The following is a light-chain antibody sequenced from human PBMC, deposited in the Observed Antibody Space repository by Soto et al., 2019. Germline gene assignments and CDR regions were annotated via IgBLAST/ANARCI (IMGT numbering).Light chain of an antibody. Sequence: EIVLTQSPATLSLSPGERATLSCRASQSVSSYLAWYQQKPGQAPRLLIYDASNRATGIPARFSGSGSGTNFTLSICSLEPEDFAVYYCQQRSNWAGLTFGGGTKVDIK. CDR3: QQRSNWAGLT. CDR1: QSVSSY. V-gene: IGKV3-11*01. CDR2: DAS. J-gene: IGKJ4*01.